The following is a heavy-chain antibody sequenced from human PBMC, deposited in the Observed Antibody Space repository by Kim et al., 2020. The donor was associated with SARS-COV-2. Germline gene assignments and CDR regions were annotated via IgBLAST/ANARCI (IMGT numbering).Heavy chain of an antibody. V-gene: IGHV1-69*06. D-gene: IGHD6-13*01. Sequence: SVKVSCKASGGTFSSYAISWVRQAPGQGLEWMGGIIPIFGTANYAQKFQGRVTITADKSTSTAYMELSSLRSEDTAVYYCARVTAAARNAFDIWGQGTMVTVSS. CDR3: ARVTAAARNAFDI. CDR2: IIPIFGTA. CDR1: GGTFSSYA. J-gene: IGHJ3*02.